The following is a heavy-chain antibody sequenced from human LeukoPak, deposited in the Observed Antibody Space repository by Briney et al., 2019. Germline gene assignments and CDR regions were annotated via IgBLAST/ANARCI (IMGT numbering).Heavy chain of an antibody. J-gene: IGHJ2*01. Sequence: PGGSLRLSCAASGFTFSDYYMSWIRQAPGKGLEWVSYISSSGSTIYYADSVKGRFTISRDNAKNSLYLQMNSLRAEDTAVYYCARAATDGEVVPAAIDCWYFDLWGRGTLVTVSS. D-gene: IGHD2-2*01. V-gene: IGHV3-11*01. CDR1: GFTFSDYY. CDR3: ARAATDGEVVPAAIDCWYFDL. CDR2: ISSSGSTI.